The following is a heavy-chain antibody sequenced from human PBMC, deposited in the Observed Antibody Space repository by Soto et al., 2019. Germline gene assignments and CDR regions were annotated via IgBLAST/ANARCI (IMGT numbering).Heavy chain of an antibody. D-gene: IGHD3-3*01. CDR2: IDPSDSDT. Sequence: SGESLKISCNGSGYNFNNYWIGWVRQMPGKGLEWMGIIDPSDSDTRYSPSFQGQVTMSADKSMTTAYLQWSSLKASDNAMYYCAKDRVDFWSGYYHFDYWGQGTLVTVSS. CDR3: AKDRVDFWSGYYHFDY. J-gene: IGHJ4*02. CDR1: GYNFNNYW. V-gene: IGHV5-51*01.